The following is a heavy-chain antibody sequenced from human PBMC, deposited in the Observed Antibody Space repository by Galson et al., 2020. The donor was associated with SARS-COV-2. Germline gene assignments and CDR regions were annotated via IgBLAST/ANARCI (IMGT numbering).Heavy chain of an antibody. CDR2: IYPGDSDT. J-gene: IGHJ3*02. CDR3: ARTKEDAFEI. V-gene: IGHV5-51*01. CDR1: GYSFTSHW. Sequence: GESLKISCQGSGYSFTSHWIGWVRQMPGKGLEWMGIIYPGDSDTRYSPSFQGLVTISADKSISTAYLQWSSLKASDSAMYYCARTKEDAFEIWGQGTMVTVSS.